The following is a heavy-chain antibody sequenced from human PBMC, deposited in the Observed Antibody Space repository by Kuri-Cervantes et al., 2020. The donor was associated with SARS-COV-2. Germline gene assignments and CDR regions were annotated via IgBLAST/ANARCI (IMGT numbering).Heavy chain of an antibody. CDR3: ARDLGIQLRVSPLDP. J-gene: IGHJ5*02. D-gene: IGHD5-18*01. CDR2: IYTSGST. CDR1: GGSISSYY. V-gene: IGHV4-4*07. Sequence: SETLSLTCTVSGGSISSYYWSWIRQPAGKGLEWIGRIYTSGSTNYNPSLKSRVTMSVDTSKNQFSLKLSSVTAADTAVYYCARDLGIQLRVSPLDPWGQGTLVTVSS.